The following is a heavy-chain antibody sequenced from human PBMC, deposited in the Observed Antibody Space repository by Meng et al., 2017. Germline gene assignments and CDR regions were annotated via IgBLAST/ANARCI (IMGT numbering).Heavy chain of an antibody. CDR1: GFTVSSSY. D-gene: IGHD1-26*01. Sequence: EGQLVGTGGVLHQPRWSLRLSCAAAGFTVSSSYISCARKAQGKGLEWVPVIYSGGSTYYADSVKVRFTISRDNSKHTLYLKMNSLRAEDTAVYNCARGGSYYSYWGQGTLVTVSS. V-gene: IGHV3-53*02. J-gene: IGHJ4*02. CDR2: IYSGGST. CDR3: ARGGSYYSY.